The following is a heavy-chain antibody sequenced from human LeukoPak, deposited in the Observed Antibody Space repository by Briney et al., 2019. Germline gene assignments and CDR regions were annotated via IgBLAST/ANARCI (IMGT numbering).Heavy chain of an antibody. CDR3: ARDHVATIYSYYYYYMDV. V-gene: IGHV4-61*02. Sequence: SETLSLTCTVSGGSISSGDYYWSWIRQPAGKGLEWIGRIYTSGGTNYNPSLKSRVTMSVDTSKNQFSLKLSSVTAADTAVYYCARDHVATIYSYYYYYMDVWGKGTTVTVSS. CDR1: GGSISSGDYY. D-gene: IGHD5-12*01. J-gene: IGHJ6*03. CDR2: IYTSGGT.